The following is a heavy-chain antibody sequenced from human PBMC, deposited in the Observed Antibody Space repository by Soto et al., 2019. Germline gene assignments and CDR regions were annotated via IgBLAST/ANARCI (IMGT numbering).Heavy chain of an antibody. Sequence: QVQLQESGPGLVKPSETLSLTCTVSGGSVSSSNYYWSWIRQPPGRGLEWIGYISYSGSTNYNPTLKSRVTISVNTTKNQFSLKLSSVTAADTAVYYCARDRYYSSGYNWGYWGQGTLVTVSS. D-gene: IGHD3-22*01. CDR2: ISYSGST. V-gene: IGHV4-61*01. J-gene: IGHJ4*02. CDR3: ARDRYYSSGYNWGY. CDR1: GGSVSSSNYY.